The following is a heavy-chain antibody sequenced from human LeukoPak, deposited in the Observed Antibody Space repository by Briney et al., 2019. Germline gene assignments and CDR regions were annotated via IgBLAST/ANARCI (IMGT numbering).Heavy chain of an antibody. CDR1: GITLSNYG. D-gene: IGHD3-10*01. Sequence: GGSLRLSCAVSGITLSNYGMSWVRQAPGKGLEWVAGISDSGGNTKYADSVKGRFTISRDNPKNTLYLQMNSLRAEDTAVYYCARGPNPGAKNGMDVWGQGTTVTVSS. CDR3: ARGPNPGAKNGMDV. J-gene: IGHJ6*02. CDR2: ISDSGGNT. V-gene: IGHV3-23*01.